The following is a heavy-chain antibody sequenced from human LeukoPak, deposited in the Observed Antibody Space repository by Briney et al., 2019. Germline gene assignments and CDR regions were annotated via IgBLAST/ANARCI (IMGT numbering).Heavy chain of an antibody. V-gene: IGHV3-53*01. CDR1: GFTDSSNY. J-gene: IGHJ4*02. D-gene: IGHD3-10*01. CDR2: IYSGGST. Sequence: GGSLRLSCAASGFTDSSNYMSWVRQAPGKGLEWVSVIYSGGSTYYADSVKGRFTIARDNSKNTLYLQMNSLRAEDTAVYYCARGWGLGFGELFDYWGQGTLVTVSS. CDR3: ARGWGLGFGELFDY.